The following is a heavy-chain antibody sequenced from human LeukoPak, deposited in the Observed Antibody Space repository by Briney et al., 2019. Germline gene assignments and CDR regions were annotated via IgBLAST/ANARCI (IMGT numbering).Heavy chain of an antibody. V-gene: IGHV1-2*02. CDR3: AMGGYSSGWYFYYYYGMDV. CDR1: GYTFTGYY. D-gene: IGHD6-19*01. CDR2: INPNSGGT. Sequence: ASVKVSCKASGYTFTGYYMHWVRQAPGQGHEWMGWINPNSGGTNYAQKFQGRVTMTRDTSISTAYMELSRLRSDDTAVYYCAMGGYSSGWYFYYYYGMDVWGQGTTVTVSS. J-gene: IGHJ6*02.